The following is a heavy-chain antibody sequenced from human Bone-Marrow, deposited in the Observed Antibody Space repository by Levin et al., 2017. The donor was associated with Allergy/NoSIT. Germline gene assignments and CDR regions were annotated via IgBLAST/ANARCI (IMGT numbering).Heavy chain of an antibody. CDR2: INYGGTT. D-gene: IGHD2-15*01. CDR3: ARGRGRWLLPV. V-gene: IGHV4-34*01. J-gene: IGHJ4*02. CDR1: GGFFSGYY. Sequence: SETLSLTCGAFGGFFSGYYWSWVRQPPGGGLEWIAEINYGGTTEYNPSLKSRVTISVDTSNTQVSLQMTSVTADDPAVYYCARGRGRWLLPVWGQGTLVTVSS.